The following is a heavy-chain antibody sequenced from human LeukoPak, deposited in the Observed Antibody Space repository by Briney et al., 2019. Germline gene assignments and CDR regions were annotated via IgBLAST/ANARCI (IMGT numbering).Heavy chain of an antibody. CDR1: GGSISSYY. CDR3: ARGGWDFDY. V-gene: IGHV4-59*01. D-gene: IGHD1-26*01. Sequence: SETLSLTCTVSGGSISSYYWSWIRQPPGKGLEWIGYIYYSGSTNYNPSLKSRVTISVDPSKNQSYLKLSSGTAADTAVYYCARGGWDFDYWGQGTLVRVSS. J-gene: IGHJ4*02. CDR2: IYYSGST.